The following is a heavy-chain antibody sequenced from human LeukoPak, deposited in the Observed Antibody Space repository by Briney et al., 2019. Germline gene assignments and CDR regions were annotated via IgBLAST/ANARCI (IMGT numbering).Heavy chain of an antibody. CDR3: ARGEGYCSSTSCYPFDP. J-gene: IGHJ5*02. CDR1: GGSIRTYY. Sequence: PSETLSLTCTVSGGSIRTYYWSWIRRPPGKGLEWIGYIHYSGSTNYNPSLKSRVTISVDTSKNQFSLKLSSVTAADTAVYYCARGEGYCSSTSCYPFDPWGQGTLVTVSS. CDR2: IHYSGST. V-gene: IGHV4-59*12. D-gene: IGHD2-2*01.